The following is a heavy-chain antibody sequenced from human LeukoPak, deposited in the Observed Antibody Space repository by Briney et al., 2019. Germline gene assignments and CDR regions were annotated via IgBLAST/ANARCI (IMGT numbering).Heavy chain of an antibody. D-gene: IGHD3-22*01. V-gene: IGHV3-33*08. CDR3: ARDTFYSSGVYGLDV. CDR2: IYYDGSKK. CDR1: GFTFSDYY. Sequence: GGSLRLSCAASGFTFSDYYMSWIRQAPGKGLEWVAVIYYDGSKKYYADSVRGRFTISRDNSKNTLFLQMSSLRAEDTAVYYCARDTFYSSGVYGLDVWGQGTTVTVSS. J-gene: IGHJ6*02.